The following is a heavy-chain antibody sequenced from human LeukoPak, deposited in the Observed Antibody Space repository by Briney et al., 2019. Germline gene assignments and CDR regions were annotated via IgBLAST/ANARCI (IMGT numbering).Heavy chain of an antibody. J-gene: IGHJ4*02. Sequence: GGSLTLSCAASGFTFSSYGMHWVRQAPGKGLEWVAVISYDGSNKYYADSVKGRFTISRDNSKNTLYLQMNSLRAEDTAVYYCAKGGGYSYGLTGPTSYYFDYWGQGTLVTVSS. V-gene: IGHV3-30*18. CDR1: GFTFSSYG. CDR3: AKGGGYSYGLTGPTSYYFDY. CDR2: ISYDGSNK. D-gene: IGHD5-18*01.